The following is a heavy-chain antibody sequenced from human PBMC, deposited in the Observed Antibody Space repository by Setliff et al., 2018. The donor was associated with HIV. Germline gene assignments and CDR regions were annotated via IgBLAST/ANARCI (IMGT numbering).Heavy chain of an antibody. CDR3: ASSSSWSTFDY. J-gene: IGHJ4*02. CDR1: GASISSSNYY. D-gene: IGHD6-13*01. V-gene: IGHV4-39*01. Sequence: SETLSLTCTVSGASISSSNYYWGWIRQPPGKGLEWIGYIYYTGSTYYTPSLNSRVTISVDTSKNQFSLKLYSVTAADTAVYYCASSSSWSTFDYWGQGILVTVSS. CDR2: IYYTGST.